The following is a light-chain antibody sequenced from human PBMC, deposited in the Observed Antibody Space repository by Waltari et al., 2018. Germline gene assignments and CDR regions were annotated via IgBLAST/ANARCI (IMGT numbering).Light chain of an antibody. CDR3: AVWDDALSGAV. CDR1: RSKVATDD. CDR2: RHN. Sequence: QSVVTQPPSASGTPGPRLTISFSGRRSKVATDDVSWYQQLPGTAPKLFIHRHNQRPSGVPDRFSGSKSGNSASLAISDLRSEDEADYYCAVWDDALSGAVFGGGTKLTVL. V-gene: IGLV1-47*01. J-gene: IGLJ3*02.